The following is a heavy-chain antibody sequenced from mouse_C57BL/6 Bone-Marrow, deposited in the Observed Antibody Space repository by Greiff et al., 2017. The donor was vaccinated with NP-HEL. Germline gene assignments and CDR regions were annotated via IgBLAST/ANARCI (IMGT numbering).Heavy chain of an antibody. J-gene: IGHJ4*01. Sequence: QVHVKQSGAELVKPGASVKLSCKASGYTFTSYWMQWVKQRPGQGLEWIGEIDPSDSYTNYNQKFKGKATLTVDTSSSTAYMQLSSLTSEDSAVYYCAATTVVATDAMDYWGQGTSVTVSS. V-gene: IGHV1-50*01. CDR3: AATTVVATDAMDY. CDR1: GYTFTSYW. D-gene: IGHD1-1*01. CDR2: IDPSDSYT.